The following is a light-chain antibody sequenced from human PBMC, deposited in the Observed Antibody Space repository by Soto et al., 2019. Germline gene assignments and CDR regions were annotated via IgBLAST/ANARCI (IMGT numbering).Light chain of an antibody. Sequence: QPVLTQPASVSGSPGQSITISCTGTSSDVGGYNNVSWYQQHPGKAPKLMIYDVNNRPSGVSNRFSGSKSGNTASLTISGLHTEDEADYYCSSYTSSSTPYVFGTGTKLTVL. J-gene: IGLJ1*01. V-gene: IGLV2-14*03. CDR3: SSYTSSSTPYV. CDR2: DVN. CDR1: SSDVGGYNN.